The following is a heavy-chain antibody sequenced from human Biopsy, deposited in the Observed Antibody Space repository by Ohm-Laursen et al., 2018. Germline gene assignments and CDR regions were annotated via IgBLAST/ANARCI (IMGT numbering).Heavy chain of an antibody. CDR1: GYTFTSHD. J-gene: IGHJ4*02. D-gene: IGHD1-26*01. Sequence: ASVKVSCKASGYTFTSHDINWVRQAPGQGLEWMGWMSPNTGNTVYAQRFQARVTMTSDTSTGTAYMELTSLTSDDTAVYFCARWETTLGRSLDSWGQGTLVAVSS. CDR3: ARWETTLGRSLDS. CDR2: MSPNTGNT. V-gene: IGHV1-8*01.